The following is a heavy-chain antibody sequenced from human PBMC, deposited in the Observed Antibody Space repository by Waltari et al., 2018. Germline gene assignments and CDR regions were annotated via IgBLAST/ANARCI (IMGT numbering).Heavy chain of an antibody. CDR2: GHHSGGT. CDR1: GASITSYF. Sequence: QVQLQESGPGLVAPSETVSLTCGVSGASITSYFWNWVRQPPGKGLEWIGYGHHSGGTKYNPSLKSRATISVDRSSNQVSLKLTSATTADTAVYYCAHWNAPNRCFDSWGQGTLVTVSS. CDR3: AHWNAPNRCFDS. J-gene: IGHJ4*02. D-gene: IGHD1-1*01. V-gene: IGHV4-59*12.